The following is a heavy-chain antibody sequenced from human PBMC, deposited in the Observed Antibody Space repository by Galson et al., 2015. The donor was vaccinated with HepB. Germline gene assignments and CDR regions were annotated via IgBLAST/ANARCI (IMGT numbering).Heavy chain of an antibody. CDR1: GFTFSDAW. V-gene: IGHV3-15*01. CDR2: IKSKTDNDTT. CDR3: TTLQWT. D-gene: IGHD6-19*01. J-gene: IGHJ5*02. Sequence: SLRLSCAASGFTFSDAWMYWVRQAPGKGLEWVGRIKSKTDNDTTGYAAPVEGRFTISRDDSKNTLYLQMNGLKTEDTAVYYYTTLQWTWGQGTLVTVSS.